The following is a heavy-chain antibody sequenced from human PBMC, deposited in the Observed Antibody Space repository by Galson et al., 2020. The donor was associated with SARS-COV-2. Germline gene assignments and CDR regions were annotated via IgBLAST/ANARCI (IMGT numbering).Heavy chain of an antibody. V-gene: IGHV3-74*01. J-gene: IGHJ4*02. Sequence: GGSLRLSCAASGFTFSSYWMHWVRQAPGKGLVWVSRIYSEGSSTSYADSVKGRFTISGDDAKNTLYLHMRSLRAEDTAVYYCARGDMRNDSFDYWGKGTLVTV. CDR2: IYSEGSST. CDR3: ARGDMRNDSFDY. CDR1: GFTFSSYW. D-gene: IGHD3-16*01.